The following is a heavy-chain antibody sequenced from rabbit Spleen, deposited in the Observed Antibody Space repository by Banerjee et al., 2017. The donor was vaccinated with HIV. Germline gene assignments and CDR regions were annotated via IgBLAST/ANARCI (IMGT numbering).Heavy chain of an antibody. CDR3: ARGSATMTMVITGFYLSL. CDR2: IDTGSSGFT. V-gene: IGHV1S40*01. CDR1: GVSFSSSSY. Sequence: QSLEESGGDLVKPGASLTLTCTASGVSFSSSSYLCWVRQAPGKGLEWIACIDTGSSGFTYFATWAKGRFTISKASSTTVTLQMTSLTVADTATYFCARGSATMTMVITGFYLSLWGPGTLVTVS. J-gene: IGHJ4*01. D-gene: IGHD2-1*01.